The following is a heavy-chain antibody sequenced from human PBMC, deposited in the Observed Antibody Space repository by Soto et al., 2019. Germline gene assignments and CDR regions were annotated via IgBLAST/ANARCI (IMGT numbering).Heavy chain of an antibody. V-gene: IGHV4-34*01. CDR2: INHRGSS. J-gene: IGHJ6*02. CDR1: VGSLSGYY. CDR3: ARSDNRNSLYGVDV. Sequence: SETLSLTCSVNVGSLSGYYWSWIRQSPGKGLGWIGEINHRGSSDYNPSLKSRVTLSIDASMNHVTLELTSVTAADTAVYYCARSDNRNSLYGVDVWGQGTAVTVSS. D-gene: IGHD1-7*01.